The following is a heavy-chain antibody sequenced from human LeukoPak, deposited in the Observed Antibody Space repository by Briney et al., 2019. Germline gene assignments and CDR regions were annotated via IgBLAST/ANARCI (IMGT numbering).Heavy chain of an antibody. D-gene: IGHD6-19*01. J-gene: IGHJ3*02. V-gene: IGHV3-30-3*01. CDR1: GFTFSTYA. Sequence: GGSLRLSCAASGFTFSTYAMHWVRQAPGKGLEWVAVTSYDGSNKYYADSVKGRFTISRDNSKNTLYLQMNSLRAEDTAVYYCARDRQWLVLDDAFDIWGQGTMVTVSS. CDR2: TSYDGSNK. CDR3: ARDRQWLVLDDAFDI.